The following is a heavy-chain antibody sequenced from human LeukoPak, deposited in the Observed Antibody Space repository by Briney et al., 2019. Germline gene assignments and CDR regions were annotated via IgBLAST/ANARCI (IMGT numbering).Heavy chain of an antibody. CDR3: ARRGFSSGAFDS. D-gene: IGHD5-18*01. CDR1: GGSISSYY. CDR2: IYYSGST. J-gene: IGHJ4*02. Sequence: SETLSLTCTVSGGSISSYYWSWIRQPPGKGLEWIGYIYYSGSTNYNPSLKSRVTISVDTSKNQFSLKLSSVTAADTAVYYCARRGFSSGAFDSWGQGTLVTVSS. V-gene: IGHV4-59*01.